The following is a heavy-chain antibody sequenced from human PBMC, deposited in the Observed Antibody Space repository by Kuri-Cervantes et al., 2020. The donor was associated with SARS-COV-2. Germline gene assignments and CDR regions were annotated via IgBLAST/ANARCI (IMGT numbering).Heavy chain of an antibody. D-gene: IGHD3-22*01. V-gene: IGHV4-34*01. CDR2: INHSGKI. CDR3: ARGYTDITMIVVVMSEATHYFDY. CDR1: GRSFSGYS. J-gene: IGHJ4*02. Sequence: ESLKISCAGSGRSFSGYSWTCIRQSPGKGLEWIGEINHSGKINYNPSLKSRVTISLDTSKNQFTLKLSSVTTADTALYYCARGYTDITMIVVVMSEATHYFDYLGRGTLVTVSS.